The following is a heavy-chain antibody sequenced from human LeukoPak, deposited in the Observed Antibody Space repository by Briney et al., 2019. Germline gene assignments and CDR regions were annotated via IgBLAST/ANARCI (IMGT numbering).Heavy chain of an antibody. CDR2: IRYDGSNK. Sequence: GGSLRLSCAASGFTFSSYGMHWVRQAPGKGLEWVAFIRYDGSNKYYADSVKGRFTISRDNSKNTLYLQMNSLRAEDTAIYYCAKASRYSGTPWGAFDIWGQGTMVTVSS. V-gene: IGHV3-30*02. D-gene: IGHD1-26*01. CDR3: AKASRYSGTPWGAFDI. J-gene: IGHJ3*02. CDR1: GFTFSSYG.